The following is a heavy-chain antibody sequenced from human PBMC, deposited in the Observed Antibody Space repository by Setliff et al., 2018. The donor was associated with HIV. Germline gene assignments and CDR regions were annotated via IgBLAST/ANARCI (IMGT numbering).Heavy chain of an antibody. D-gene: IGHD6-13*01. CDR3: ARVFSSSWYGIDY. CDR2: ISYDGSNI. V-gene: IGHV3-30*01. Sequence: PGGSLRLSCAASGSTYSNYAMHWVRQAPGKGLEWMALISYDGSNIHYADSVKGRFTISRDDSKNTLYLQMNSLRTEDTALYYCARVFSSSWYGIDYWGQGTLVTVSS. CDR1: GSTYSNYA. J-gene: IGHJ4*02.